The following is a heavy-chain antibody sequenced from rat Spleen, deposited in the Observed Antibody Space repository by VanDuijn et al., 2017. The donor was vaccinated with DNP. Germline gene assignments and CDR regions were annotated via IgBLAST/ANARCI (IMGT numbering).Heavy chain of an antibody. D-gene: IGHD4-3*01. Sequence: EVQLVESGGDLVQPGGSLKLSCVASGFTFSNYWMAWIRQVPGKGLEWVASITSSGGSTYYPDSVKGRFTISRDNAKNTLYLQMNSLRSDDTATYYCAKEEFGVTFAYWGQGTLVTVSS. J-gene: IGHJ3*01. CDR3: AKEEFGVTFAY. CDR1: GFTFSNYW. V-gene: IGHV5-31*01. CDR2: ITSSGGST.